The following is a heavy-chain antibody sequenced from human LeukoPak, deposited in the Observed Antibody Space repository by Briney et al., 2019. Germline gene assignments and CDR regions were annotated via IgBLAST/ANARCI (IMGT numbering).Heavy chain of an antibody. V-gene: IGHV3-66*01. CDR3: ARFITMVRGRGFDY. CDR1: GFTVSSNY. Sequence: PGGSLRLSRAASGFTVSSNYMSWVRQAPGKGLEWVSVIYSGGSTYYADSVKGRFTISRDNSKNTLYLQMNSLRAEDTAVYYCARFITMVRGRGFDYWGQGTPVTVSS. J-gene: IGHJ4*02. D-gene: IGHD3-10*01. CDR2: IYSGGST.